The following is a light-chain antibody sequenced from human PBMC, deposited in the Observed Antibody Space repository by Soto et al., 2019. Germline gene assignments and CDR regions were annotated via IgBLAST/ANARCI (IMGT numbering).Light chain of an antibody. CDR3: RSYAGSNNYV. Sequence: QSVLTQPPSASGSPGQSVTISCTGTSSDVGGYNYVSWYQQHPGKAPKLMIFEVSKRPSGVPYRFSGSKSGDTASLTVSGLQAEDEADYYCRSYAGSNNYVFGAGTKLTVL. V-gene: IGLV2-8*01. CDR1: SSDVGGYNY. CDR2: EVS. J-gene: IGLJ1*01.